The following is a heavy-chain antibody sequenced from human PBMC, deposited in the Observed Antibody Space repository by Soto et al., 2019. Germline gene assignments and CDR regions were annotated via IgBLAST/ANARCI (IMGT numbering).Heavy chain of an antibody. J-gene: IGHJ6*03. D-gene: IGHD3-10*01. V-gene: IGHV1-8*01. Sequence: ASVKVSCKASGYTFTSYDINWVRQATGQGLERMGWMNPNSGNTGYAQKFQGRVTMTRNTSISTAYMELSSLRSEDTAVYYCAMGSGSYYYYYYYYYMDVWGKGTTVTVSS. CDR1: GYTFTSYD. CDR3: AMGSGSYYYYYYYYYMDV. CDR2: MNPNSGNT.